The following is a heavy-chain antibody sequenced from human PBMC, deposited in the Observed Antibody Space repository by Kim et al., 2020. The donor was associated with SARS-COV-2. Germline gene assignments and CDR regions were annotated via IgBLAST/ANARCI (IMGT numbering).Heavy chain of an antibody. J-gene: IGHJ3*02. Sequence: GGSLRLSCAASGFTFSGSTIHWVRQSSGKGLEWVGRIRSKANSYATAYAASVQNSFTIASDESKNTAYLQMNSVKTEDTDVYDCTRVNRIPGGWYDAFD. V-gene: IGHV3-73*01. CDR1: GFTFSGST. CDR3: TRVNRIPGGWYDAFD. D-gene: IGHD6-19*01. CDR2: IRSKANSYAT.